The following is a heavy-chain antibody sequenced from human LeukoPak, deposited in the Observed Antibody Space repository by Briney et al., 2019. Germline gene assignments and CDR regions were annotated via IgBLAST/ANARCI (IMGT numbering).Heavy chain of an antibody. V-gene: IGHV4-38-2*01. D-gene: IGHD3-10*01. Sequence: SETLSLTCDVSGFSISSGYYWGWSRQPAGKGLEGSGSWYHSGTTYYNPSLKRRVAISVDRSKNQFSLKLSSVTAADTAVYYCASYYGSGVSAYNYYGMDVWGKGTTVTVSS. CDR2: WYHSGTT. J-gene: IGHJ6*04. CDR1: GFSISSGYY. CDR3: ASYYGSGVSAYNYYGMDV.